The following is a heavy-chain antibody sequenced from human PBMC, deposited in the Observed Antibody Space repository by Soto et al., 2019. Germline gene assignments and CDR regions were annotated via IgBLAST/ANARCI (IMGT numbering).Heavy chain of an antibody. V-gene: IGHV2-5*02. CDR3: AHSSGYPTWFDY. CDR2: IYWDDDK. CDR1: GFSLSTSGVG. J-gene: IGHJ4*02. Sequence: QITLKESGPTLVKPTQTLTLTCTFSGFSLSTSGVGVGCIRQPPGKALEWLALIYWDDDKRYSPSLKSRLTITKDTSKHQVVLTMTTMDPVDTATYYCAHSSGYPTWFDYWGQGTLVTVSS. D-gene: IGHD1-1*01.